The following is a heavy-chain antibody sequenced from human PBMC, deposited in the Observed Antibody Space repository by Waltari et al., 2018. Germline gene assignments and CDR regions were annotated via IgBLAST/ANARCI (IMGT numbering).Heavy chain of an antibody. V-gene: IGHV4-59*01. CDR2: FYNSGST. Sequence: QVQLQESGPGLVKSSETLSLTCTVSGGSISTYYWSWIRPPPGKGLEWIGYFYNSGSTNYNPSLKSRVTMSVDTSKNLFSLKLSSVTAADTAVYYCARDREHSYGKYFDYWGQGILVTVSS. J-gene: IGHJ4*02. D-gene: IGHD5-18*01. CDR3: ARDREHSYGKYFDY. CDR1: GGSISTYY.